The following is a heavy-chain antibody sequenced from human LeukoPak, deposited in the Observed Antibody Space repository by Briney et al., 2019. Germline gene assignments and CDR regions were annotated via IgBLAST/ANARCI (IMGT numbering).Heavy chain of an antibody. V-gene: IGHV3-30*02. J-gene: IGHJ3*02. D-gene: IGHD3-3*01. CDR1: GFTFSSYG. CDR2: IRYDGSNK. CDR3: AKGALRITIFGAPLGAFDI. Sequence: GGPLRLSCAASGFTFSSYGMHWVRQAPGKGLEWVAFIRYDGSNKYYADSVKGRFTISRDNSKNTLYLQMNSLRAEDTAMYYCAKGALRITIFGAPLGAFDIWGQGTMVTVSS.